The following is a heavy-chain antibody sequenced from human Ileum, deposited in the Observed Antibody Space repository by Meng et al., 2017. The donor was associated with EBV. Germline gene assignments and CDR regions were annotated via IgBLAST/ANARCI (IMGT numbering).Heavy chain of an antibody. J-gene: IGHJ4*02. D-gene: IGHD1/OR15-1a*01. Sequence: HVQLVQSGTEVKKPGASVKVSCKSSGYSFSRYVISWVRQAPGQGLEWVGWINPYDGDTNYAQKLQDRVTLTTDTSTSTAYMELRSLRSDDTAVYYCASKQYFFAYWGQGTLVTVSS. CDR1: GYSFSRYV. V-gene: IGHV1-18*01. CDR3: ASKQYFFAY. CDR2: INPYDGDT.